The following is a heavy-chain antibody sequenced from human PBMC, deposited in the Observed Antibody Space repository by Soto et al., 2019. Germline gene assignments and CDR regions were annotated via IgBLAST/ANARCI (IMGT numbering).Heavy chain of an antibody. CDR2: ITTESDGGTT. J-gene: IGHJ4*02. CDR3: ATGGLGI. CDR1: GFTFRNAR. V-gene: IGHV3-15*01. Sequence: EVQLVESGGGLVKPGESLRLSCAASGFTFRNARMSWVRQAPGRELEWVGRITTESDGGTTDYAAPVKGRFSVSRDDSRDTLYLQMNSLKTEDTAVYYCATGGLGIWVQGTLVTVSS.